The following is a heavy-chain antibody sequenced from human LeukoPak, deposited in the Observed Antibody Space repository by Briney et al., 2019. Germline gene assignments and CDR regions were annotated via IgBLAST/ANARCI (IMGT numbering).Heavy chain of an antibody. CDR3: ARAPRVLWFGELLPPKYNWFDP. J-gene: IGHJ5*02. CDR2: INPSGGNT. V-gene: IGHV1-46*01. D-gene: IGHD3-10*01. Sequence: GASVSVSCKASGYTFTSYYMHWVRQAPGQRLEWMGIINPSGGNTSYAQKFQGRVTMTRDTSTSTVYMELSSLRSEDTAVYYCARAPRVLWFGELLPPKYNWFDPWGQGTLVTVSS. CDR1: GYTFTSYY.